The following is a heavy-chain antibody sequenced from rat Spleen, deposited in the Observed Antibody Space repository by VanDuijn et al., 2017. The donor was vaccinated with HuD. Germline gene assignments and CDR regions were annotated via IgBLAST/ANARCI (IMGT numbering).Heavy chain of an antibody. Sequence: EVQLVESGGGLVQPGRSLKLSCAASGFTFSNYYMAWVRQAPTKGLEWVATISYDGSSTYYRDSVKGRFTISRDNAKSTLYLQMDSLRSEDTATYYCARRRNSGYYVMDAWGQGASVTVSS. V-gene: IGHV5-29*01. D-gene: IGHD4-3*01. CDR3: ARRRNSGYYVMDA. CDR2: ISYDGSST. CDR1: GFTFSNYY. J-gene: IGHJ4*01.